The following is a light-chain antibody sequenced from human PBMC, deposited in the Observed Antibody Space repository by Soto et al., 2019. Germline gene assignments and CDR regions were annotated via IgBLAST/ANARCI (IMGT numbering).Light chain of an antibody. CDR2: DAS. J-gene: IGKJ1*01. V-gene: IGKV1-5*01. Sequence: DIRMTQSPSTLSASVGDRVTITCRASQSISSWLAWYQQKPGKAPKLLIYDASSLESGVPSRFSGNGSGTEFTLTISSLQPDDFATYYCQQYTSYSGTFGQGTKVEIK. CDR3: QQYTSYSGT. CDR1: QSISSW.